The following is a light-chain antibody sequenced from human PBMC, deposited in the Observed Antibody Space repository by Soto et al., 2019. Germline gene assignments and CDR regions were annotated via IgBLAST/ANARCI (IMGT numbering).Light chain of an antibody. V-gene: IGKV1-33*01. CDR3: QPYNSYPYT. J-gene: IGKJ2*01. CDR1: QDIKNY. Sequence: DIQMTQSPSSLSASVGDRVTITCQASQDIKNYLNWYQQKPGKAPKLLIYGASNLETGVPSRFSGGGSVTHFTFTISSLQPEDFAPYYCQPYNSYPYTFGQGTKLEIK. CDR2: GAS.